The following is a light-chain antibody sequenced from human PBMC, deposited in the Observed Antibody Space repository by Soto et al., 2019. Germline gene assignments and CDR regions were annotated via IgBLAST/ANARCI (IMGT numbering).Light chain of an antibody. CDR2: GVT. J-gene: IGLJ1*01. CDR1: SSDVGAYNY. V-gene: IGLV2-14*01. CDR3: SSYSTSFFYV. Sequence: QSVLTQPASVSGSPGQSMTISCTGTSSDVGAYNYVSWYQQHPGEAPKLIIYGVTNRPSGVSYRFSGSKSDYTASLTISGLQAEDEADYYCSSYSTSFFYVFGTGTKVT.